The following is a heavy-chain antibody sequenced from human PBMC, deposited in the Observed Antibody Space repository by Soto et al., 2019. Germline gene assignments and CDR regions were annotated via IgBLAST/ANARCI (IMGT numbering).Heavy chain of an antibody. D-gene: IGHD2-8*02. J-gene: IGHJ4*02. CDR3: ARDNITGLFDY. CDR1: GGSFSGYY. CDR2: INHSGST. V-gene: IGHV4-34*01. Sequence: QVQLQQWGAGLLKPSETLSLTCAVYGGSFSGYYWTWIRQPPGTGLEWIGEINHSGSTNYNPSLKSRVTISVEPSKNQFSLKLTSVTAADTAVYYCARDNITGLFDYWGQGTLVTVSS.